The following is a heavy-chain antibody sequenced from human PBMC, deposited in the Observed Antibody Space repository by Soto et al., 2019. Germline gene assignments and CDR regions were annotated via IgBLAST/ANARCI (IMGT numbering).Heavy chain of an antibody. CDR2: INHSGST. J-gene: IGHJ4*02. D-gene: IGHD4-17*01. CDR1: GGSFSGYY. CDR3: ARGFSPINYGDYSQFAY. Sequence: PSETLSLTCAVYGGSFSGYYWSWIRQPPGKGLEWIGEINHSGSTNYNPSLKSRVTISVDTSKNQFSLKLSSVTAADTAVYYCARGFSPINYGDYSQFAYWGQGTLVTVSS. V-gene: IGHV4-34*01.